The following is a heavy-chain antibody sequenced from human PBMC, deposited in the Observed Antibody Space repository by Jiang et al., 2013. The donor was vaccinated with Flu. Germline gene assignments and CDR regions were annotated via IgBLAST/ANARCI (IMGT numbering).Heavy chain of an antibody. CDR1: GFTFSSYA. D-gene: IGHD2-15*01. J-gene: IGHJ2*01. CDR3: ARLSHRPPDWYFGL. CDR2: ISGGGSTT. Sequence: LLESGGGLVQRGGSLRLSCAVSGFTFSSYAMSWVRQAPGKGLEWVSAISGGGSTTYYADSVKGRFTISRDNSGHTLYLQMNSLRPEDTAVYYCARLSHRPPDWYFGLWGRGTLVTVSS. V-gene: IGHV3-23*01.